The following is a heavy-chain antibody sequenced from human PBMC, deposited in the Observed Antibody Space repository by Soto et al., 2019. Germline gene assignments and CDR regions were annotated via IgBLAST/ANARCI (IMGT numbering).Heavy chain of an antibody. J-gene: IGHJ4*02. CDR2: ISGSGGST. Sequence: GGSLGLSCAASGFTFSSYAMSWVRQAPGKGLDWVSAISGSGGSTYYADSVKGRFTISRDNSKNTLYLQMNSLRAEDTAVYYCAKHDRVVTNGVCYGYYFDYWGQGTLVPVDS. CDR3: AKHDRVVTNGVCYGYYFDY. V-gene: IGHV3-23*01. D-gene: IGHD2-8*01. CDR1: GFTFSSYA.